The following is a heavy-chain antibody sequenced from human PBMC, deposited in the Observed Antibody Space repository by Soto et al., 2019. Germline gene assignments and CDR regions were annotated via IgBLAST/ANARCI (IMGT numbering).Heavy chain of an antibody. Sequence: GESLKISCKGSGYSFTSYWIGWVRQMPGKGLEWMGIVYPGDSDTRYSPSFQGQVTISADKSISTAYLQWSSLKASDTAMYYCARTAAAGKYYYGMDVWGQGTTVTVSS. D-gene: IGHD6-13*01. CDR3: ARTAAAGKYYYGMDV. V-gene: IGHV5-51*01. CDR2: VYPGDSDT. J-gene: IGHJ6*02. CDR1: GYSFTSYW.